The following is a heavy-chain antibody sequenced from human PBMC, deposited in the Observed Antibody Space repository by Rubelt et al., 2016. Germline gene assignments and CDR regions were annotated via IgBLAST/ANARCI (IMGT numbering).Heavy chain of an antibody. Sequence: QLQLQESGPGLVKPSETLSLTCTVSGGSISSSSYYWGWIRQPPGKGLEWIGSIYHSGSTYYNPSLKGRVNISVDTSKNQFSLKLSSVTAADTAVYYCARNQRKDTAMSWGQGTLVTVSS. J-gene: IGHJ5*02. CDR3: ARNQRKDTAMS. D-gene: IGHD5-18*01. CDR1: GGSISSSSYY. CDR2: IYHSGST. V-gene: IGHV4-39*07.